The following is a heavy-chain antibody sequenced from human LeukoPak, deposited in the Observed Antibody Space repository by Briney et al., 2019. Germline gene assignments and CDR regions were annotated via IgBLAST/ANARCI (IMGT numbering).Heavy chain of an antibody. D-gene: IGHD3-3*01. J-gene: IGHJ6*03. V-gene: IGHV3-30-3*01. Sequence: PGGSLRLSCAASGLTVSRKFMNWVRQAPGKGLEWVAVISYDGSNKYYADSVRGRFTISRDNSKNTVYMQMNSLRAEDTAVYYCARERTDPLLRFLEWLPYYYYYMDVWGKGTTVTVSS. CDR2: ISYDGSNK. CDR3: ARERTDPLLRFLEWLPYYYYYMDV. CDR1: GLTVSRKF.